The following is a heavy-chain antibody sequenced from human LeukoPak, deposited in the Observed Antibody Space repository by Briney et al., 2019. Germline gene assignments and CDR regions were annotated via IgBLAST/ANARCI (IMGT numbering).Heavy chain of an antibody. CDR1: GFTFSSYA. CDR3: ARVVYHGAAASYLFDI. D-gene: IGHD1-14*01. V-gene: IGHV3-21*01. Sequence: GRSLRLSCAASGFTFSSYAVHWVRQAPGKGAEWVSSIASSSSYMYYADSVMGRFTISRDNAENSLYLQMNTLRAEDTAMYYCARVVYHGAAASYLFDIWGQGTMVTVSS. J-gene: IGHJ3*02. CDR2: IASSSSYM.